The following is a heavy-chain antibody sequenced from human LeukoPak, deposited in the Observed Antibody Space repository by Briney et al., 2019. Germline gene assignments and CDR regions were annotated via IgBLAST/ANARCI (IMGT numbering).Heavy chain of an antibody. V-gene: IGHV1-2*02. CDR3: ARGGYCSGGSCYFAFDI. Sequence: ASVKVSCKASGGTFSNYAISWVRQTPGQELEWMGWINPNSGGTNYAQKFQGRVTMTRDTSISTAYMELSRLRSDDTAVYYCARGGYCSGGSCYFAFDIWGQGTMVTVSS. D-gene: IGHD2-15*01. J-gene: IGHJ3*02. CDR1: GGTFSNYA. CDR2: INPNSGGT.